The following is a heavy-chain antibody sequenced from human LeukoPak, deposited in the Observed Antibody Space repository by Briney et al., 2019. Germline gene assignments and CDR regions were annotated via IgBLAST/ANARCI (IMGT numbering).Heavy chain of an antibody. D-gene: IGHD1-7*01. V-gene: IGHV3-48*02. Sequence: GGSLRLSCAASGFSFSDYNMNWVRQAPGKGLEWVSYISSTSSTIDYADSVKGRFTISRDNAKNSLYHQLNSLRDEDTAVYYWAGGRNYAFDYWGQGTLVTASS. CDR1: GFSFSDYN. CDR3: AGGRNYAFDY. J-gene: IGHJ4*02. CDR2: ISSTSSTI.